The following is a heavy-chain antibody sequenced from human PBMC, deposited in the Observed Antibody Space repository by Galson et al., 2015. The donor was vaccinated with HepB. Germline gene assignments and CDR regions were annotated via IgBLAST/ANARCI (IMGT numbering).Heavy chain of an antibody. CDR2: INSDETTI. V-gene: IGHV3-74*03. Sequence: SLRLSCAGSGFDFSTYWIHWVRQVPGKGLVWVARINSDETTITYADSVKGRFTISGDNAKSTVYLQMNSLRAEDTALYYCARDPWATGELQPWGQGTLVTVSS. CDR3: ARDPWATGELQP. J-gene: IGHJ4*02. CDR1: GFDFSTYW. D-gene: IGHD4-23*01.